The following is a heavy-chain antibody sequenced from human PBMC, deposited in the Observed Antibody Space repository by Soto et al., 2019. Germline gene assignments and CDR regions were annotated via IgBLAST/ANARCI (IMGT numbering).Heavy chain of an antibody. D-gene: IGHD2-15*01. V-gene: IGHV4-38-2*01. Sequence: NPSETPSLTCAVSGYSISSGYCWGWIRQPPGKGLEWIGSIYHSGSTYYNPSLKSRVTISVDTSKNQFSLKLSSVTAADTAVYYCARVVRPSYFDYWGQGTLVTVSS. CDR1: GYSISSGYC. CDR2: IYHSGST. J-gene: IGHJ4*02. CDR3: ARVVRPSYFDY.